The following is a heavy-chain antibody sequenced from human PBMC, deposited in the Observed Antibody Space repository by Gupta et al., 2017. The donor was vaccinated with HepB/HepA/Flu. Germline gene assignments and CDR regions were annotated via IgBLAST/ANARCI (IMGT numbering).Heavy chain of an antibody. CDR1: GYTFTSYD. J-gene: IGHJ6*02. CDR2: MNPNSGNT. V-gene: IGHV1-8*01. Sequence: QVQLVQSGAEVKKPGASVKVSCKASGYTFTSYDITWVRQATGQGLEWTGWMNPNSGNTGYAQKFQGRVTMTRNTSISTAYMELSSLRSEDTAVYYCARVQPNYDYYYGMDVWGQGTTVTVSS. CDR3: ARVQPNYDYYYGMDV.